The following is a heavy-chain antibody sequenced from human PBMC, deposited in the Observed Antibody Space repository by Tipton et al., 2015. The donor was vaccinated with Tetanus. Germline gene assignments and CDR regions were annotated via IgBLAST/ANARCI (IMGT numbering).Heavy chain of an antibody. J-gene: IGHJ5*02. CDR2: ISPSGNT. V-gene: IGHV4-34*01. CDR3: ARDPGIASAGLVFDP. D-gene: IGHD6-13*01. CDR1: GGSFSLYY. Sequence: TLSLTCTVSGGSFSLYYWNWVRQSPGKGLEWIGEISPSGNTNYNPSLKSSVTISADTSRNQISLTLSSVTAADTAVYYCARDPGIASAGLVFDPWGQGTLVTVSS.